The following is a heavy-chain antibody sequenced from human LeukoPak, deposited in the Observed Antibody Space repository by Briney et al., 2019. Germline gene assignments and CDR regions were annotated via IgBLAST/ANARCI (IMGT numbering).Heavy chain of an antibody. V-gene: IGHV4-34*01. J-gene: IGHJ4*02. CDR2: INHSGST. D-gene: IGHD3-10*01. CDR3: ARGTRYYYGSGSYHEH. Sequence: SETLSLTCAVYGGSFSGYYWSWIRQPPGKGLEWIGEINHSGSTNYNPSLKSRVTISVDTSKNQFSLKLSSVTAADTAVYYCARGTRYYYGSGSYHEHWGQGTLVTVSS. CDR1: GGSFSGYY.